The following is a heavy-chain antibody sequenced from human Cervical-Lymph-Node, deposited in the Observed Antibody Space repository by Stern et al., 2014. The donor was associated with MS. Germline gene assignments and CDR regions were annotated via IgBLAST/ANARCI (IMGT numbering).Heavy chain of an antibody. J-gene: IGHJ3*02. CDR2: INSDESST. CDR3: ARGVVVVATYAYDI. V-gene: IGHV3-74*03. D-gene: IGHD2-15*01. CDR1: GFTFSTYW. Sequence: EVQLVESGGGLVQPGGSLRLSCAASGFTFSTYWMHWVRQAPGKGLEWVSRINSDESSTTYAESVKGRFSISRDNDKNTLYLQMNSLRAEDTAVYYCARGVVVVATYAYDIWGQGTMVTISS.